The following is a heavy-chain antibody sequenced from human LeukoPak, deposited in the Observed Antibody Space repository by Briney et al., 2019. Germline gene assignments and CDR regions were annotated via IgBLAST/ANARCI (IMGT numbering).Heavy chain of an antibody. Sequence: ASVKVSCKASGYTFTSYGISWVRQAPGQGLEWMGWISAYNGNTNYAQKFQGRVTMTRDMSTSTVYMELSSLRSEDTAVYYCARDPSGGAINWFDPWGQGTLVTVSS. CDR1: GYTFTSYG. CDR3: ARDPSGGAINWFDP. V-gene: IGHV1-18*01. CDR2: ISAYNGNT. J-gene: IGHJ5*02. D-gene: IGHD3-16*01.